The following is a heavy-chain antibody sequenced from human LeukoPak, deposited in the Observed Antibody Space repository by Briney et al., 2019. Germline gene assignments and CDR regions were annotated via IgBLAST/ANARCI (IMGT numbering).Heavy chain of an antibody. CDR2: ISGSGIK. V-gene: IGHV3-48*03. CDR3: AREDTGVAFDI. D-gene: IGHD2-8*01. Sequence: QPGGSLRLSCVASGFAFSSYEMNWVRQAPGKGLEWVSYISGSGIKHYADSVKGRFTISRDNAKNSLYLQMNSLRVEDTAVYYCAREDTGVAFDIWGQGTTVTV. CDR1: GFAFSSYE. J-gene: IGHJ3*02.